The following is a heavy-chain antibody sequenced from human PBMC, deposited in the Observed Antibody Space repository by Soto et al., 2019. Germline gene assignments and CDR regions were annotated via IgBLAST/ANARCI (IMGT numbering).Heavy chain of an antibody. CDR3: AREQTSYYGMDV. V-gene: IGHV1-46*01. J-gene: IGHJ6*02. CDR2: INPSGGSA. CDR1: GYTFTSDY. Sequence: ASVKVSCKASGYTFTSDYMHWVRQAPGQGLEWMGIINPSGGSATYAQKFQGRVTMTRDTSTSTVYMELSSLRSEDTAVYYCAREQTSYYGMDVCGQGTTVTVSS.